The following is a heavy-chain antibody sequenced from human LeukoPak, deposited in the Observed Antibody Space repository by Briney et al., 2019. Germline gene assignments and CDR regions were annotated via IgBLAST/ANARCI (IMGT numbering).Heavy chain of an antibody. V-gene: IGHV1-2*02. J-gene: IGHJ3*02. D-gene: IGHD1-26*01. CDR3: ARGGIVGTTIEAFDI. Sequence: ASVKVSCKASGYTFTGYYMHWVRQAPGQGLECMGWINPNSGGTNYAQKFQGRVTMTRDTSISTAYMELRRLRSDDTAVYYCARGGIVGTTIEAFDIWGQGSMVAVSS. CDR2: INPNSGGT. CDR1: GYTFTGYY.